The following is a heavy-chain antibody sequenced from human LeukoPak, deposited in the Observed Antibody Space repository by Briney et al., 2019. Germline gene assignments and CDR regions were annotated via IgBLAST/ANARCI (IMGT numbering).Heavy chain of an antibody. Sequence: ASVTVSFTGSGYTFTSYGISWVRQAPGQGLGWVGWISAYNGNTNCPQNLQGRVTITTDTSTSTANMELRSLRSDDTAVYYCARVDRGYSYGTIDYWGQGTLVTVSS. CDR1: GYTFTSYG. CDR2: ISAYNGNT. V-gene: IGHV1-18*01. CDR3: ARVDRGYSYGTIDY. J-gene: IGHJ4*02. D-gene: IGHD5-18*01.